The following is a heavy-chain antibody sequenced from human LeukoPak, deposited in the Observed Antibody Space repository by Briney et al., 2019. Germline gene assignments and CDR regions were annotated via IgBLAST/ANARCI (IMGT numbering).Heavy chain of an antibody. Sequence: PSETLSLTCSVFGGSISSAGYYWSWIRQHPGKGLEWIGYMYYSGTTYYNPSLKSRVTILVDTSKNQFSLKLSSVTAADTAVYYCARDAEYYYGSGSYSSGIDVWGPGTTVTVSS. V-gene: IGHV4-31*03. D-gene: IGHD3-10*01. CDR2: MYYSGTT. CDR3: ARDAEYYYGSGSYSSGIDV. CDR1: GGSISSAGYY. J-gene: IGHJ6*02.